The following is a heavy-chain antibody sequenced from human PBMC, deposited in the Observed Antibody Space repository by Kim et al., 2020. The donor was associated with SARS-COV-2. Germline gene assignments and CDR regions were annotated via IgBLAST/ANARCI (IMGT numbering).Heavy chain of an antibody. V-gene: IGHV3-23*01. Sequence: GGSLRLSCAASGFTFSSYAMNWVRQAPGKGLEWVSAISGSGGSKYYTDSVKGRFTISRDNSKNTLYLQMNSLRAEDTAVYYCAKNRDYYDSSGYYYYFDYLGHGTLVTVSP. CDR2: ISGSGGSK. CDR1: GFTFSSYA. J-gene: IGHJ4*01. D-gene: IGHD3-22*01. CDR3: AKNRDYYDSSGYYYYFDY.